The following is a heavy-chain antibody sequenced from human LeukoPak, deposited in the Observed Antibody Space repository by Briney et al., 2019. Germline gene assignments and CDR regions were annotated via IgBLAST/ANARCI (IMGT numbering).Heavy chain of an antibody. CDR3: GRGDGYLVDY. CDR1: GFTLSKSW. J-gene: IGHJ4*02. D-gene: IGHD3-16*02. CDR2: INQDGSDK. V-gene: IGHV3-7*04. Sequence: GGSLRLSCAASGFTLSKSWMTWVRQAPAKGLEWVAYINQDGSDKSSVDSVRGRFTISRDNAKNSPYLQMNSLRAEDTAVYYCGRGDGYLVDYWGQGTLVTVSS.